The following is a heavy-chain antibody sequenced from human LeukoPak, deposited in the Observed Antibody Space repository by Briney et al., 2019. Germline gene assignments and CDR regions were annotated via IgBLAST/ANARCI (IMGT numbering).Heavy chain of an antibody. D-gene: IGHD1-26*01. CDR1: GFTFSSYA. Sequence: GGSLRLSCAASGFTFSSYAMSWVRQAPGKGLEWVSAISGSGGSTYYADSVKGRFTISRDNSTNTLYLQMNSLRAEDTAVYYCARDRGGSYRGYFDYWGQGTLVTVSS. J-gene: IGHJ4*02. V-gene: IGHV3-23*01. CDR2: ISGSGGST. CDR3: ARDRGGSYRGYFDY.